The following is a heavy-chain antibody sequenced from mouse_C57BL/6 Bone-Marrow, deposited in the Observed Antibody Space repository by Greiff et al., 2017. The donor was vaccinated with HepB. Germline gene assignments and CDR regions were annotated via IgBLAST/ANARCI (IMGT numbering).Heavy chain of an antibody. CDR2: IYPRSGNT. V-gene: IGHV1-81*01. Sequence: QVQLQQSGAELARPGASVKLSCKASGYTFTSYGISWVKQRAGQGLEWIGEIYPRSGNTYYNAKFKGKAPRPADKSSSTAYMELRSLTAEDSAVYFCASEATVVAEGYWGQGTTLTVTS. CDR3: ASEATVVAEGY. D-gene: IGHD1-1*01. J-gene: IGHJ2*01. CDR1: GYTFTSYG.